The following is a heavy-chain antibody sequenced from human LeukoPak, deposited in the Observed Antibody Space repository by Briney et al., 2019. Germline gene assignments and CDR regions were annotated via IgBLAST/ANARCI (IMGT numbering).Heavy chain of an antibody. CDR2: FDAEDGET. CDR1: GYTRTELS. CDR3: ATSAGFRGVATITNSDY. V-gene: IGHV1-24*01. J-gene: IGHJ4*02. Sequence: ASVKVSCKVSGYTRTELSMHWVRHAPGKGLEWMGGFDAEDGETIYAQKFQGRVTMTEDTSTDTAYMELSSLRSEVTAVYYCATSAGFRGVATITNSDYWGQGTLVTVSS. D-gene: IGHD5-12*01.